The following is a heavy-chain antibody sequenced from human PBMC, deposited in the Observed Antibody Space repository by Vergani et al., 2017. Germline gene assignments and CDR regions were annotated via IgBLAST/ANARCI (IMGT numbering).Heavy chain of an antibody. V-gene: IGHV5-10-1*01. Sequence: EVPLVQSGAEVKTPGESLRISCKGSGYSFTSYWISWVRQMPGKGLEWMGRIDPSDSYTNYSPSFQGHVTISTDKSISTAYLQWGSLKASDTAMYYCARPAGYDYSYCYGMDVWGQGTTVTVSS. D-gene: IGHD4-11*01. J-gene: IGHJ6*02. CDR2: IDPSDSYT. CDR3: ARPAGYDYSYCYGMDV. CDR1: GYSFTSYW.